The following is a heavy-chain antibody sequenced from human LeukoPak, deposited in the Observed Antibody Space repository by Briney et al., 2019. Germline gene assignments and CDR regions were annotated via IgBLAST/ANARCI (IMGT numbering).Heavy chain of an antibody. CDR3: ARRHAPYASFDY. CDR1: GYSLTSYW. V-gene: IGHV5-51*01. CDR2: IYSGEYDT. D-gene: IGHD3-16*01. J-gene: IGHJ4*02. Sequence: GGSLKISFQGSGYSLTSYWIGWVRPMPGKGREWMGIIYSGEYDTRYSPSFQGRVTISADKSISTAYLQWSSLTASYTAMYYCARRHAPYASFDYWGQGTLVTVSS.